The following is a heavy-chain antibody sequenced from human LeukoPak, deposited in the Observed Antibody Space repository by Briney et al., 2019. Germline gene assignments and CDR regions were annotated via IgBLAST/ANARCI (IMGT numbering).Heavy chain of an antibody. CDR3: AREAVNHNWFDP. CDR1: GYTFTSYY. V-gene: IGHV1-46*01. D-gene: IGHD4-11*01. Sequence: ASVKVSCKASGYTFTSYYMHWVRQAPGQGLEWMGIINPSGGSTSYAQKFQGRVTMARDTSTSTVYMELSSLRSEDTAVYYCAREAVNHNWFDPWGQGTLVTVSS. CDR2: INPSGGST. J-gene: IGHJ5*02.